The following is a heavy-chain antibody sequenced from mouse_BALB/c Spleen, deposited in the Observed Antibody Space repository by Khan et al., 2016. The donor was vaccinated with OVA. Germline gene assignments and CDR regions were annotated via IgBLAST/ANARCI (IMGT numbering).Heavy chain of an antibody. D-gene: IGHD1-1*02. CDR3: ARILGIYAMDY. J-gene: IGHJ4*01. V-gene: IGHV5-17*02. CDR2: ISSGSSTF. CDR1: GFTFSSFG. Sequence: EVELVESGGGLVQPGGSRKLSCAASGFTFSSFGMFWIRQAPEKGLEWVAYISSGSSTFYYADTVKGRFTISRDNPKNTLFLQRTSLRSEDTAMYYCARILGIYAMDYWGQGTSVTVSS.